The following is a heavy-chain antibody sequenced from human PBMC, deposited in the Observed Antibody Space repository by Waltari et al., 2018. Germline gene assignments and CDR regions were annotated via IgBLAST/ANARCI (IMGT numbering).Heavy chain of an antibody. CDR2: INPNSGGT. J-gene: IGHJ3*02. CDR1: GYTFTGNY. Sequence: QVQLVQSGAEVKKPGASVKDSCKASGYTFTGNYMHWVRQDPGQGLEWMGWINPNSGGTNYAQKFQGRVTMTRDTSISTAYMELSRLRSDDTAVYYCASGAITGTTEDAFDIWGQGTMVTVSS. D-gene: IGHD1-7*01. V-gene: IGHV1-2*02. CDR3: ASGAITGTTEDAFDI.